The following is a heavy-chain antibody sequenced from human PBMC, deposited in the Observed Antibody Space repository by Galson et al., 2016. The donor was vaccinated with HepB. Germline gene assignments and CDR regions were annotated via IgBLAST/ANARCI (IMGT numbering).Heavy chain of an antibody. CDR1: SVTTKRVD. V-gene: IGHV2-5*02. J-gene: IGHJ4*02. D-gene: IGHD1-14*01. CDR3: AHVRDGLKLYFDS. Sequence: PALVKPTQTLTLTCSFSSVTTKRVDVGWIRQPPGKALEWLALIYWDEDKRYNPSLKSRLTITRDTSKNQVVLTMTNMDPVDTATYYCAHVRDGLKLYFDSWGQGTLVTVSS. CDR2: IYWDEDK.